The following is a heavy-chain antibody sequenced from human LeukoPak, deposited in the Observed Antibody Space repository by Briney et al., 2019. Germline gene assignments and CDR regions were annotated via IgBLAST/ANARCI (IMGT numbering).Heavy chain of an antibody. J-gene: IGHJ5*02. CDR2: IYYSGST. CDR1: GGSISSGGYS. CDR3: ARVQVNWFDP. V-gene: IGHV4-61*08. Sequence: SETLSLTCAVSGGSISSGGYSWSWIRQPPGKGLEWIGYIYYSGSTNYNPSLKSRVTISVDTSKNQFSLKLSSVTAADTAVYYCARVQVNWFDPWGQGTLVTVSS.